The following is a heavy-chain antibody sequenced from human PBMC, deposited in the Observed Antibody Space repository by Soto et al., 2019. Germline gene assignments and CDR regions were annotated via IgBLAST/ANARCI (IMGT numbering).Heavy chain of an antibody. Sequence: QVQLVQSGAEVKRPGASVKVSCKASGYTFTSYDFNWVRQAPGQGLEWMGWVNPNSGNTDYAQKFQGRVTITRNTSIRTAYMELSSLRSEDTAVYYCARASYLDPAFDIWGQGAMLTVSS. J-gene: IGHJ3*02. D-gene: IGHD2-2*03. CDR1: GYTFTSYD. CDR2: VNPNSGNT. V-gene: IGHV1-8*01. CDR3: ARASYLDPAFDI.